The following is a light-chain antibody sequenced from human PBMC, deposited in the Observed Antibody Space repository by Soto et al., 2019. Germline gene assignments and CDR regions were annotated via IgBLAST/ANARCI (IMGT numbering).Light chain of an antibody. CDR2: SAS. CDR1: QNLGTLY. J-gene: IGKJ1*01. CDR3: QQRSNWPPT. V-gene: IGKV3D-20*02. Sequence: EIVLTQSPGTLSLSPGERGTLSCRASQNLGTLYLAWFQQKSGQAPRLLIYSASRRATGIPDRFTGSGSGTDFTLTISRLEPEDFAVYYCQQRSNWPPTFGQGTKVDIK.